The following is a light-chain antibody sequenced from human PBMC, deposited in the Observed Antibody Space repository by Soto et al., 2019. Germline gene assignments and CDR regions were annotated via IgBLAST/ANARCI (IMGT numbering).Light chain of an antibody. CDR3: QHSYTDIRP. Sequence: DIQMTQSPSALSASVGDRVTITCRASQSISSYLNWYQQKPWNAPTLLIYGTSSLQSGFPSRFTGSGSVTHLNLPISSLQPDAFATYFCQHSYTDIRPFGHATTVHIE. J-gene: IGKJ3*01. V-gene: IGKV1-39*01. CDR2: GTS. CDR1: QSISSY.